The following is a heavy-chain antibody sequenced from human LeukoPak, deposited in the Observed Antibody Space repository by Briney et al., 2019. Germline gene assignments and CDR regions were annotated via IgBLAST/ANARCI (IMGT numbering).Heavy chain of an antibody. V-gene: IGHV1-69*13. CDR1: GGTFSSYA. Sequence: SVKVSCKATGGTFSSYAISWVRQAPGQGLEWMGGIIPIFGTANYAQKFQGRVTITADESTSTAYMELSSMRSEDTAVYYCATAGIVGATRFSPFDYWGQGTLVTVSS. CDR2: IIPIFGTA. J-gene: IGHJ4*02. D-gene: IGHD1-26*01. CDR3: ATAGIVGATRFSPFDY.